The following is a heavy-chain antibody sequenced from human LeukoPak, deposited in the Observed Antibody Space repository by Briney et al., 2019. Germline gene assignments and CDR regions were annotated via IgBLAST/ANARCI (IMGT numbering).Heavy chain of an antibody. V-gene: IGHV1-18*01. D-gene: IGHD3-22*01. Sequence: ASVKVSCKASGYTFTSYGISWVRRAPGKGLEWMGWISAYNGNTNYAQKLQGRVTMTTDTSTSTAYMELRSLRSDDTAVYYCVVDAYYYDSSGSGTYYFDYWAREPWSPSPQ. CDR2: ISAYNGNT. CDR3: VVDAYYYDSSGSGTYYFDY. J-gene: IGHJ4*02. CDR1: GYTFTSYG.